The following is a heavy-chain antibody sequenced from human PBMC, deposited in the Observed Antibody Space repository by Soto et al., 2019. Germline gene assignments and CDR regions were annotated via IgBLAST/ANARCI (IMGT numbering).Heavy chain of an antibody. CDR2: LYQGGST. D-gene: IGHD6-6*01. V-gene: IGHV4-30-2*01. J-gene: IGHJ4*02. Sequence: PSQTLSLTSAVSGASIISGGYSWSWILQPPGKGLESMGYLYQGGSTSYNQSLKSRVTMSVDRAKNPFSLKVGSLTAAERAVYYCARGFIAARPDAWANRFGSWGQGTLVTVSS. CDR1: GASIISGGYS. CDR3: ARGFIAARPDAWANRFGS.